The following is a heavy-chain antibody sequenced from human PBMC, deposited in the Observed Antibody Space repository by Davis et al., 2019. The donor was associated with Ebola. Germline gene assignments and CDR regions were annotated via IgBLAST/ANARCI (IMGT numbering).Heavy chain of an antibody. J-gene: IGHJ3*02. Sequence: PGGPLRLPCSASGFTFPNYAMHWVRQAPARGPDFVSGINDNGGTTHYADSVKGRFTISRDDSRSTVYLQMSSLTVEDTALYYCVKDRRWSYAFDIWGQGTMVTVSS. CDR1: GFTFPNYA. CDR2: INDNGGTT. V-gene: IGHV3-64D*06. CDR3: VKDRRWSYAFDI. D-gene: IGHD3-3*01.